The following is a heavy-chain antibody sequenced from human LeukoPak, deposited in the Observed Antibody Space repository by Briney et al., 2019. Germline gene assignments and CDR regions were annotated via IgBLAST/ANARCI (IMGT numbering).Heavy chain of an antibody. CDR1: GGSVSSGSYY. D-gene: IGHD5-24*01. J-gene: IGHJ4*02. Sequence: PSETLSLPCTVSGGSVSSGSYYWSWIRQPPGKGLERIGYIYYSGSTDYSPSLKSRVTISVDTSKNQFSLKLSSVTAADTAVYYCARIPFGRDAYKRSDSWGQGTLVTVSS. V-gene: IGHV4-61*01. CDR3: ARIPFGRDAYKRSDS. CDR2: IYYSGST.